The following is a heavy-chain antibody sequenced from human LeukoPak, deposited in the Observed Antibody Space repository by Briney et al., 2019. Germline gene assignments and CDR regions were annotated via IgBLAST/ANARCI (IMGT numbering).Heavy chain of an antibody. V-gene: IGHV4-59*02. J-gene: IGHJ4*02. CDR1: GGSVSNNH. CDR2: AYDSGIS. D-gene: IGHD6-19*01. Sequence: SETLSLTCTVSGGSVSNNHWSWIRQSTEKGLEWIGYAYDSGISNYNPSLESRVTLSVDTSKNQFSLRPTSVTAADTAVYFCARRAGTGTPVYFDYWGQGVLVTVSS. CDR3: ARRAGTGTPVYFDY.